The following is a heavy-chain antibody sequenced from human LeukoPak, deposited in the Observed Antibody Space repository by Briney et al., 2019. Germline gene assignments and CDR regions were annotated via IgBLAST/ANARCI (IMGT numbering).Heavy chain of an antibody. CDR2: INPNSGNT. CDR3: ARTEAVAGPDY. J-gene: IGHJ4*02. CDR1: GYTFTGYY. Sequence: GASVKVSCKASGYTFTGYYMHWVRQAPGQGLEWMGWINPNSGNTNYAQKLQGRVTMTTDTSTSTAYMELRSLRSDDTAVYYCARTEAVAGPDYWGQGTLVTVSS. V-gene: IGHV1-18*04. D-gene: IGHD6-19*01.